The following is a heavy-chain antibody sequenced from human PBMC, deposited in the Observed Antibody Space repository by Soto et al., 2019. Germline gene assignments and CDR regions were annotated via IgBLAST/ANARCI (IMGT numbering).Heavy chain of an antibody. D-gene: IGHD4-17*01. CDR2: IYYSGST. J-gene: IGHJ4*02. Sequence: QVQLQESGPGLVKPSQTLSLTCTVSGGSISSGGYYWSWIRQHPGKGLEWIGYIYYSGSTYYIPSLKSRLTISVDTSKNQFSLKLSSVTAADTAVYYCASTHDYGDYHYYFDYWGQGTLVTVSS. CDR3: ASTHDYGDYHYYFDY. CDR1: GGSISSGGYY. V-gene: IGHV4-31*03.